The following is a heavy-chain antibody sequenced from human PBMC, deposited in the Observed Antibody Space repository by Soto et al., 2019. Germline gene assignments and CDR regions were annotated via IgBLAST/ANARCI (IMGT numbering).Heavy chain of an antibody. CDR1: GGSISGYY. D-gene: IGHD3-10*01. J-gene: IGHJ4*02. Sequence: PSETLSLTCTVSGGSISGYYWTWIRQPPGKGLEWVGNLFYGGTTDYNPSLKSRLTMSLDTSKNHFSLKLRSVTAADTAVYYCARHRGPAPVYWGQGTLVTVSS. V-gene: IGHV4-59*04. CDR2: LFYGGTT. CDR3: ARHRGPAPVY.